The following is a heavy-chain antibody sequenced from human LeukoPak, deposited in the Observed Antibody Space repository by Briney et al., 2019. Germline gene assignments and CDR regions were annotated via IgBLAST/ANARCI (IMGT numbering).Heavy chain of an antibody. CDR3: AKDGGDYGDY. J-gene: IGHJ4*02. CDR1: GFTFSSYS. CDR2: ISSSSSTI. Sequence: GGSLRLSCAASGFTFSSYSINWVRQAPGKGLECVSYISSSSSTIYYADSVKGRFTISRDNAKNSLYLQMNSLRAEDTAVYYCAKDGGDYGDYWGQGTLVTVSS. D-gene: IGHD4-17*01. V-gene: IGHV3-48*04.